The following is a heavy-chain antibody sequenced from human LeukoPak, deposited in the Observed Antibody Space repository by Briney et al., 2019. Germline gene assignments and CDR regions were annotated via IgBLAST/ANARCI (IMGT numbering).Heavy chain of an antibody. CDR2: ISSSSSYI. V-gene: IGHV3-21*01. Sequence: GXXLRLSCAASGFTFSSYSMNWVRQAPGKGLEWVSSISSSSSYIYYADSVKGRFTISRDNAKNSTYMQMNRQRAEDTAVYYCARVRAGLQAFDTLGQGTLVTVSS. CDR1: GFTFSSYS. CDR3: ARVRAGLQAFDT. D-gene: IGHD4-11*01. J-gene: IGHJ5*02.